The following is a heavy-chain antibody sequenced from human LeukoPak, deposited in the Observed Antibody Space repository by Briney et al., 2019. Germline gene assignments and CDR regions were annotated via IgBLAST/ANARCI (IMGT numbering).Heavy chain of an antibody. D-gene: IGHD5-12*01. CDR1: GFTLSTSW. Sequence: GGSLRLSCAASGFTLSTSWMNWVRQAPGKGLEWVANIKQDGSEKNYVDSVKGRFTISRDNTKNSLYLQMNSLRAEDTAVYYCAIGPNSGYSYFDPWGQGTLVTVSS. V-gene: IGHV3-7*03. J-gene: IGHJ5*02. CDR2: IKQDGSEK. CDR3: AIGPNSGYSYFDP.